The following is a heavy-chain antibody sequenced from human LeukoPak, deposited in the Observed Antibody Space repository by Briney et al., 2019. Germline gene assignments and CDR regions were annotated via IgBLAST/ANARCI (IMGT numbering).Heavy chain of an antibody. Sequence: SQTLSLTCTVSGGSISSGDYYWSWIRQPPGKGLEWIGYMYYSGSTFYNPSLKSRVTISVDTSKNQFSLTLTSVTAADTAVYYCARGEDYYYYGMDVWGQGTTVTVSS. CDR1: GGSISSGDYY. CDR2: MYYSGST. V-gene: IGHV4-30-4*01. J-gene: IGHJ6*02. CDR3: ARGEDYYYYGMDV. D-gene: IGHD1-26*01.